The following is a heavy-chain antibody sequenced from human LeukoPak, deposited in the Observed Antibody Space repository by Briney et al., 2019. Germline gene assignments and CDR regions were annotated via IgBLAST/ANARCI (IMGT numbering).Heavy chain of an antibody. CDR2: INPNSGGT. D-gene: IGHD5-12*01. Sequence: ASVKVSCKASGYTFTTYGISWVRQAPGQGLEWMGWINPNSGGTNYAQKFQGRVTMTRDTSISTAYMELSRLRSDDTAVYYCAGGVATTNLPQYYYYMDVWGKGTTVTVSS. CDR1: GYTFTTYG. J-gene: IGHJ6*03. CDR3: AGGVATTNLPQYYYYMDV. V-gene: IGHV1-2*02.